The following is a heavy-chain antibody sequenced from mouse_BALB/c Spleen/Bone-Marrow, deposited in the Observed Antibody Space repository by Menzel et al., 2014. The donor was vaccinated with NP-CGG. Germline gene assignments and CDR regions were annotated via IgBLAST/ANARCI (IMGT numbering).Heavy chain of an antibody. CDR1: GFDFSRYW. J-gene: IGHJ3*01. D-gene: IGHD4-1*01. CDR3: ARNWDVGFAY. V-gene: IGHV4-1*02. CDR2: INPDSRTI. Sequence: EVQLQQSGGGLVQPGGSLKLSCAASGFDFSRYWMSWVRQAPGKGLEWIGEINPDSRTINYTPSLKDKFIISRDNAKNTLYLQMSKVRSEDTALYYCARNWDVGFAYWGQGTLVTVSA.